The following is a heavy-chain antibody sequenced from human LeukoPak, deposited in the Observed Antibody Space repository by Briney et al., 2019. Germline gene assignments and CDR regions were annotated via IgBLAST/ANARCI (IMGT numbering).Heavy chain of an antibody. CDR3: ARSAGSSWYLFAFDI. CDR1: GGSFSSYY. CDR2: IYSSGST. D-gene: IGHD6-13*01. Sequence: SETLSLTCTVSGGSFSSYYWSWIRQPPGKGLEWIGYIYSSGSTNYNPSLKSRVTISVDTSKNQFSLKLSSVTAADTAVYYCARSAGSSWYLFAFDIWGQGTMVTVSS. V-gene: IGHV4-59*08. J-gene: IGHJ3*02.